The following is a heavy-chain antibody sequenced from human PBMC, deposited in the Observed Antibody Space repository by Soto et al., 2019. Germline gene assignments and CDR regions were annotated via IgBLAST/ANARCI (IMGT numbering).Heavy chain of an antibody. J-gene: IGHJ4*02. CDR1: GDSVSSTSAA. Sequence: PSQTLSLTCAISGDSVSSTSAAWNWIRQSPLRGLEWLGRTYYRSSWSNDYALSVRSRITINPDTSKNQFSLELNSVTPEDTAVYYCARHTLSGPFDYWGQGTLVTVSS. V-gene: IGHV6-1*01. CDR2: TYYRSSWSN. D-gene: IGHD6-19*01. CDR3: ARHTLSGPFDY.